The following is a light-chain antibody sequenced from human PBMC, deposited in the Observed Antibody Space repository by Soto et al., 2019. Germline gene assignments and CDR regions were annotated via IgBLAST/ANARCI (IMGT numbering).Light chain of an antibody. CDR1: SSDIGRYNF. Sequence: QSALTQPPSASGSPGQSVTISCTGTSSDIGRYNFVSWYQQHPGKAPRLLIYEVTKRPSGVPDRFSGSKSGNAASLTVSGLQGEDEAEYFCSSYTGSRDPYVFGTGTKVT. V-gene: IGLV2-8*01. CDR3: SSYTGSRDPYV. J-gene: IGLJ1*01. CDR2: EVT.